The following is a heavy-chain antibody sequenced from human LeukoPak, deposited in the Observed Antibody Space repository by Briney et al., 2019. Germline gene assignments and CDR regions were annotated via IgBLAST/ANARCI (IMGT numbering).Heavy chain of an antibody. CDR2: ISYDGSNK. Sequence: GGSLRLSCAASGFTFSSYAMHWVRQAPGKGLEWVAVISYDGSNKYYADSVKGRFTISRDNSKNTLYLQMNSLRAEDTAVYYCARDGARSGYKRGEYYLDYWGQGTLVTVSS. V-gene: IGHV3-30-3*01. J-gene: IGHJ4*02. CDR1: GFTFSSYA. CDR3: ARDGARSGYKRGEYYLDY. D-gene: IGHD3-10*01.